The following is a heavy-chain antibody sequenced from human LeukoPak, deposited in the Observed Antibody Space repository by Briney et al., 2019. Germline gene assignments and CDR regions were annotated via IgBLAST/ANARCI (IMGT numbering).Heavy chain of an antibody. Sequence: GGSLRLSCSASGFTFSSYAMTWVRQAPGKGLEWVSTIRGSDDSTYYADSVKGRFTISRDNSKNTLYLQMNSLRAEDTAIYYCAKDTGPAAGITADYWGQGTLVTVSS. CDR2: IRGSDDST. J-gene: IGHJ4*02. CDR1: GFTFSSYA. D-gene: IGHD6-13*01. V-gene: IGHV3-23*01. CDR3: AKDTGPAAGITADY.